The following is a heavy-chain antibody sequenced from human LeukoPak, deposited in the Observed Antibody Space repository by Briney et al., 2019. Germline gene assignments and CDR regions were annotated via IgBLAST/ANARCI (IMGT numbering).Heavy chain of an antibody. CDR3: ARQIASAGTTGFDF. J-gene: IGHJ4*02. CDR1: GGSISSYY. D-gene: IGHD6-13*01. CDR2: VYSTGST. V-gene: IGHV4-4*07. Sequence: SETLSLTCTVSGGSISSYYWSWIRQPAGKGLEWIGRVYSTGSTNYNPSLKSRVTMSVDTSKNQFSLRLRSVTAADTAVYYCARQIASAGTTGFDFWGQGALVTVSS.